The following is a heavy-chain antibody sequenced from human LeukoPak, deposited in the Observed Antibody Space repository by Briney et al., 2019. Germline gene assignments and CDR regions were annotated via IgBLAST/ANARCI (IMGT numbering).Heavy chain of an antibody. Sequence: PAGSLTLSCAGSGLAFSSYYMHWVPQAPDRGLEWVADMSYDGTNAHYAYSVQGRFTISRDNSKNTLYLQMNSLRAEDTAMYYCARGGGANYYADYFDYWGQGTLVTVSS. CDR1: GLAFSSYY. D-gene: IGHD1-26*01. V-gene: IGHV3-30*03. CDR3: ARGGGANYYADYFDY. CDR2: MSYDGTNA. J-gene: IGHJ4*02.